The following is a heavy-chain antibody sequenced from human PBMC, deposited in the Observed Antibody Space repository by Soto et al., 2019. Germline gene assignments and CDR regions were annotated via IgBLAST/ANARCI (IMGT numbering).Heavy chain of an antibody. Sequence: QVQLVQSGAEVKKPGASVKVSCKASRYTFSSYDINWVRQATGQGLEWMGWMNPKSGNTGYAQKFQGRVTMTRDTSISTAYMEVSSLRSEDTAMYYCARAYGDLAVWGQGTTVTVSS. CDR3: ARAYGDLAV. CDR2: MNPKSGNT. V-gene: IGHV1-8*01. CDR1: RYTFSSYD. D-gene: IGHD2-21*01. J-gene: IGHJ6*02.